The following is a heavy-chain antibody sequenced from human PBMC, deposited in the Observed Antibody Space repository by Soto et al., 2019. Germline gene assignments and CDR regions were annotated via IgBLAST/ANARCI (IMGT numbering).Heavy chain of an antibody. J-gene: IGHJ2*01. CDR1: GFIFRSYG. CDR2: ISGSGDSP. V-gene: IGHV3-23*01. CDR3: AKATWGYWDFDL. D-gene: IGHD7-27*01. Sequence: EVQLLESGGGLVQPGGSLRLSCAASGFIFRSYGMSWVRQAPGKGLEWVSAISGSGDSPYYADSVKGRFTVSRDNSKNTLYLQMTSLRAEDPAVYYWAKATWGYWDFDLWGRGTLVTVSS.